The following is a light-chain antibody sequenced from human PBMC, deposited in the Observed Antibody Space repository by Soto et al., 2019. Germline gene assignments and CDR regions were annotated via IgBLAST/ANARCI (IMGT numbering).Light chain of an antibody. CDR1: QSVSSSY. CDR3: QQYGSSSIT. CDR2: GAS. J-gene: IGKJ5*01. Sequence: EIGLMQSPGTLSLSQGERATLSCRASQSVSSSYLAWYQQKPGQAPRLLIYGASSRATGIPDRFSGSGSGTDFTLTISRLEPEDFAVYYCQQYGSSSITFGQGTRLEIK. V-gene: IGKV3-20*01.